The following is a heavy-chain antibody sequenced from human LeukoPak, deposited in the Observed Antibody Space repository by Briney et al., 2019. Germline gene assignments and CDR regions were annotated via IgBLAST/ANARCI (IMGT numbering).Heavy chain of an antibody. CDR2: ISSSGSSI. CDR1: GLTFSSYE. Sequence: GSLRLSCAASGLTFSSYEMNWVRQAPGKGLEWVSYISSSGSSIYYADSVKGRFTISRDNAKKSLYLQMHSLRAEDTAVYYCARGPSIAARYDAFDIWGQGTMVTVSS. J-gene: IGHJ3*02. V-gene: IGHV3-48*03. CDR3: ARGPSIAARYDAFDI. D-gene: IGHD6-6*01.